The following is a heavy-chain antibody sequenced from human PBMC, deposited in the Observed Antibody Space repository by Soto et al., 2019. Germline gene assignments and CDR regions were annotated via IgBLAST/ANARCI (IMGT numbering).Heavy chain of an antibody. CDR2: ISGHNGKA. CDR3: ARKGFIGNFAMDV. J-gene: IGHJ6*02. Sequence: GASVKVSCKASGYTFKSYDVMWVRKAPGQGLEWMGWISGHNGKADYAENFQGRVIMTTDTSTATASMDLRGLRSDDTAVYCCARKGFIGNFAMDVWGQGATVTVSS. D-gene: IGHD1-26*01. CDR1: GYTFKSYD. V-gene: IGHV1-18*04.